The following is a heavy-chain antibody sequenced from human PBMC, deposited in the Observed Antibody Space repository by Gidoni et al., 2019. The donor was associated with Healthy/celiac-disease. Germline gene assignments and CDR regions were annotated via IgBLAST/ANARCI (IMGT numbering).Heavy chain of an antibody. D-gene: IGHD3-10*01. V-gene: IGHV4-34*01. CDR1: GGSFSGYY. CDR2: INHRGST. J-gene: IGHJ5*02. Sequence: QVQLQQWGAGLLKPSETLYLTCAVYGGSFSGYYWSWIRQPPGKGLEWIGEINHRGSTNYNPSLKSRVTISVDTSKNQFSLKLSSVTAADTAVYYCASTAYYYGSGSYYRTWGQGTLVTVSS. CDR3: ASTAYYYGSGSYYRT.